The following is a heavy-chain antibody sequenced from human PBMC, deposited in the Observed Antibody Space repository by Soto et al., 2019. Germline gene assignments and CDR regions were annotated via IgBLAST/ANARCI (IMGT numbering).Heavy chain of an antibody. Sequence: QVQLVESGGGVVQPGRSLRLSCAASGFTFSDYIMHWVRQAPGEGLEWVAMVLHDGNNKYYADSVKGRFTISRDNSKNTLYLKMNSRRTEDTAMYYCARDDEDGSYCDLGYWGQGTLVTVSS. V-gene: IGHV3-30-3*01. CDR2: VLHDGNNK. CDR1: GFTFSDYI. J-gene: IGHJ4*02. D-gene: IGHD3-10*01. CDR3: ARDDEDGSYCDLGY.